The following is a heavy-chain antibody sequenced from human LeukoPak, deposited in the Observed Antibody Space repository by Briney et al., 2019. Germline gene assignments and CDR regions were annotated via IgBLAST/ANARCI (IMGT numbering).Heavy chain of an antibody. Sequence: TSQTLSLTCTVSGGSISSGGYYWSWIRQHPGKGLEWIGYIYYSGSTYYNPSLKSRVTISVDTSKNQFSLKLSSVTAADTAVYYCARGSVTTGVWFDPRGQGTLVTVSS. D-gene: IGHD4-11*01. CDR1: GGSISSGGYY. CDR3: ARGSVTTGVWFDP. V-gene: IGHV4-31*03. J-gene: IGHJ5*02. CDR2: IYYSGST.